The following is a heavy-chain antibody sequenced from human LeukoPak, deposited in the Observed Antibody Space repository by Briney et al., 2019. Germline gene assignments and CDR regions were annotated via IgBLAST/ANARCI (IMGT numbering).Heavy chain of an antibody. CDR1: GGSISSSSYY. Sequence: PSETLSLTCTVSGGSISSSSYYWGWIRQPPGKGLEGIGSIYYSGSTYYNPSLKSRVTISVDTSKNQFSLKLSSVTAADTAVYYCARIQLWQDYWGQGTLVTVSS. J-gene: IGHJ4*02. CDR2: IYYSGST. CDR3: ARIQLWQDY. D-gene: IGHD5-18*01. V-gene: IGHV4-39*01.